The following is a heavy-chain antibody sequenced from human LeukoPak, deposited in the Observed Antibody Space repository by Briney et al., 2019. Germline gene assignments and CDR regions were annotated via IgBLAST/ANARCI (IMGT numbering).Heavy chain of an antibody. CDR1: GLNFNTYA. J-gene: IGHJ4*02. D-gene: IGHD3-22*01. V-gene: IGHV3-23*01. CDR2: ISGSGDNT. CDR3: AKGSYYDSSGSFYFDY. Sequence: GGSLRLSCVGSGLNFNTYAMSWVRQAPGKGLEWVSGISGSGDNTYYADSVKGRFTISRDNSKNTLHVQVNSLGTEDTAAYYCAKGSYYDSSGSFYFDYWGQGTLVTVSS.